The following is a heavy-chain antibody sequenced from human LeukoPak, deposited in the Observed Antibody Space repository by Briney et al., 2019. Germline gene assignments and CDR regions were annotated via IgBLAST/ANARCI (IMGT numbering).Heavy chain of an antibody. Sequence: GESLKISCKGSGYSFTSYWIGWVRQMPGKGLEWMGIIYPGDSDTRYSPSFQGQVTISADKSISTAYLHWSSLKASDTAMYYCAELGAYSSSWYGFFDYWGQGTLVTVSS. CDR2: IYPGDSDT. J-gene: IGHJ4*02. V-gene: IGHV5-51*01. CDR3: AELGAYSSSWYGFFDY. CDR1: GYSFTSYW. D-gene: IGHD6-13*01.